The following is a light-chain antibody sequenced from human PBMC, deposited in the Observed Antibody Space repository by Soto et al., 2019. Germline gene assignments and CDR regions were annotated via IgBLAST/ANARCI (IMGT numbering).Light chain of an antibody. J-gene: IGKJ5*01. CDR1: QGISSY. CDR2: DAS. CDR3: QQVNVYPST. V-gene: IGKV1-9*01. Sequence: IQLTQSPSSLSASVGDRVTITCRASQGISSYLGWYQQKPGKAPNLLIYDASTLHSGVPSRFSGGGSGTDFTLTISSLQPEDFATYYCQQVNVYPSTFGGGTQREIK.